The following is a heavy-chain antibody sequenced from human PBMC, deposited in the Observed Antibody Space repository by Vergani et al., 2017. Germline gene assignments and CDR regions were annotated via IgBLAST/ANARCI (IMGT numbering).Heavy chain of an antibody. J-gene: IGHJ6*02. CDR1: GFTFSSYE. D-gene: IGHD3-9*01. CDR3: AREGSGYYYILTGYYIPFGMDV. V-gene: IGHV3-48*03. CDR2: ISSSGSTI. Sequence: EVQLVESGGGLVQPGGSLRLSCAASGFTFSSYEMNWVRQAPGKGLEWVSYISSSGSTIYYADSVKGRFTISRDNAKNALYLQMNSLRAEDTAVYYCAREGSGYYYILTGYYIPFGMDVWGQGTTVTVSS.